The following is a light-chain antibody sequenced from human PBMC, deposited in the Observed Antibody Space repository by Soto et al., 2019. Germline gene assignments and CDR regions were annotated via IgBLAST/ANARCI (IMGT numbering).Light chain of an antibody. V-gene: IGKV1-5*01. J-gene: IGKJ1*01. CDR1: QSISTW. CDR2: DAS. Sequence: DIQMTQSPSILSASVGDRVTITCRASQSISTWLAWYQQKPGKVPKPLIYDASSLESGVPSRFSGSGSGTEFTLTISSLQPDDFATYYCQQYNSYSGTF. CDR3: QQYNSYSGT.